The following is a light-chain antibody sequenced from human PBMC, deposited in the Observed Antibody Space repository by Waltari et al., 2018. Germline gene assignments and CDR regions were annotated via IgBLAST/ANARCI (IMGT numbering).Light chain of an antibody. CDR3: ASWDDSHYV. Sequence: SYELTQPPAVSVSSGQTARLPCPGDQLRDKFVCWYQQKAGQSPLLVIYQDDKRPSGIPERFSGSKYGTTAFLAISELRSEDEAVYYCASWDDSHYVFGGGTKVTVL. J-gene: IGLJ1*01. V-gene: IGLV3-1*01. CDR1: QLRDKF. CDR2: QDD.